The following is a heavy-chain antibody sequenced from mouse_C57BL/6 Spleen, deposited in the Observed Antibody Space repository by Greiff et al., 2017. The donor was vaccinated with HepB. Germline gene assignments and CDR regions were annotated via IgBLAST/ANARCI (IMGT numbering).Heavy chain of an antibody. CDR1: GYSITSGYD. Sequence: EVKLLESGPGMVKPSQSLSLTCTVTGYSITSGYDWHWIRHFPGNKLEWMGYISYSGSTNYNPSLKSRISITHDTSKNHFFLTLNSVTTEDTATYYWARDGDGYYPWFAYWGQGTLVTVSA. J-gene: IGHJ3*01. CDR2: ISYSGST. D-gene: IGHD2-3*01. CDR3: ARDGDGYYPWFAY. V-gene: IGHV3-1*01.